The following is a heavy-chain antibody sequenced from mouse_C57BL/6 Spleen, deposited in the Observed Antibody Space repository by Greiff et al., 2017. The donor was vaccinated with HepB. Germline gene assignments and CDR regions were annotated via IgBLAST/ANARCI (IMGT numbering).Heavy chain of an antibody. CDR3: ARRGGNYEDYAMDY. D-gene: IGHD2-1*01. Sequence: EVQLQQSGPELVKPGASVKISCKASGYTFTDYYMNWVKQSHGKSLEWIGDINPNNGGTSYNQKFKGKATLTVDKSSSTAYMKLRSLTSEDSAVYYCARRGGNYEDYAMDYWGQGTSVTVSS. CDR1: GYTFTDYY. V-gene: IGHV1-26*01. J-gene: IGHJ4*01. CDR2: INPNNGGT.